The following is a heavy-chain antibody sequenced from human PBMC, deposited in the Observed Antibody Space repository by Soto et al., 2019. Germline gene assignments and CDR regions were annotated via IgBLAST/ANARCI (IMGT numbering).Heavy chain of an antibody. D-gene: IGHD3-10*01. CDR1: GYTFSNYN. CDR3: AREAASDPSFYYHYMDV. CDR2: MNPDSGNT. J-gene: IGHJ6*03. V-gene: IGHV1-8*01. Sequence: QEQLVQSGAEVKKPGAPVKVSCKASGYTFSNYNINWVRQASGQGLEWMGWMNPDSGNTGYAEKFQGRVPMTRNSSISTAYMELTGLRSEDTAVYYCAREAASDPSFYYHYMDVWGKGTTVTVSS.